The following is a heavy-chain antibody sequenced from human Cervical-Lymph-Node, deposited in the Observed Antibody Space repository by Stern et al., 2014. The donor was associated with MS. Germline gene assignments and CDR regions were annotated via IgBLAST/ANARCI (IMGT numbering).Heavy chain of an antibody. CDR3: ARDHDSSGQRDY. CDR1: GFTFSSYS. CDR2: ISSSSTYI. D-gene: IGHD3-22*01. V-gene: IGHV3-21*01. Sequence: VQLVESGGGLVKPGGSLRLSCAASGFTFSSYSMNWVRQAPGKGLEWVSSISSSSTYIYYADSVKGRFTISRDNAKNSLYLQMNSLRAEDTAVYYCARDHDSSGQRDYWGQGTLVTVSS. J-gene: IGHJ4*02.